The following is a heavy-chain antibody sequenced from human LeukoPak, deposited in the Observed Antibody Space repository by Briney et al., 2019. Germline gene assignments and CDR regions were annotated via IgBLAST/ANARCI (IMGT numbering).Heavy chain of an antibody. J-gene: IGHJ4*02. CDR1: GFTSNSYA. D-gene: IGHD3-10*01. CDR2: IKQDGSEK. V-gene: IGHV3-7*01. CDR3: AREGTYYYGSGPYFDY. Sequence: GGSLRLSCAASGFTSNSYAMSWVRQAPGKGLEWVANIKQDGSEKYYVDSVKGRFTISRDNAKNSLYLQMNSLRAEDTAVYYCAREGTYYYGSGPYFDYWGQGTLVTVSS.